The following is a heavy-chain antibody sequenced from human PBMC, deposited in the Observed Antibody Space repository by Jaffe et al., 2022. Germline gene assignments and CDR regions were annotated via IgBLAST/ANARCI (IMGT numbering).Heavy chain of an antibody. CDR1: GYSISSGYY. V-gene: IGHV4-38-2*02. CDR3: ARDPGIVGATYSYYFDY. J-gene: IGHJ4*02. CDR2: IYHSGST. Sequence: QVQLQESGPGLVKPSETLSLTCAVSGYSISSGYYWGWIRQPPGKGLEWIGSIYHSGSTYYNPSLKSRVTISVDTSKNQFSLKLSSVTAADTAVYYCARDPGIVGATYSYYFDYWGQGTLVTVSS. D-gene: IGHD1-26*01.